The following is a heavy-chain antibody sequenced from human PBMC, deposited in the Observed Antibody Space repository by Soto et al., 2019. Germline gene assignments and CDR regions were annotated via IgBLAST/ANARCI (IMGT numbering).Heavy chain of an antibody. V-gene: IGHV1-24*01. Sequence: ASVKVSCKVSGYTLTELSMHWVRQAPGKGLEWMGGFDPEDGETIYAQKFQGRVTMTEDTSTDTAYMELSSLRSEDTAVYYCATTLDLGGCLTGDWFDPWGQGTLVTVSS. J-gene: IGHJ5*02. CDR1: GYTLTELS. D-gene: IGHD3-16*01. CDR2: FDPEDGET. CDR3: ATTLDLGGCLTGDWFDP.